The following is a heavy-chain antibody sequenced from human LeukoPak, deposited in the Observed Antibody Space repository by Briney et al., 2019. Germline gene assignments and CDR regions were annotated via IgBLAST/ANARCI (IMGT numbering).Heavy chain of an antibody. Sequence: GGSLRLSCVASGFTFSSYSMNWVRQAPGKGLEWVSSIGSSSSYIYYADSVKGRFTFSRDNAKNSLYLQMNSLRAEDMAVYYCARDLNSPITMVRGVIPQWGQGTLVTVSS. J-gene: IGHJ4*02. CDR2: IGSSSSYI. CDR1: GFTFSSYS. D-gene: IGHD3-10*01. CDR3: ARDLNSPITMVRGVIPQ. V-gene: IGHV3-21*01.